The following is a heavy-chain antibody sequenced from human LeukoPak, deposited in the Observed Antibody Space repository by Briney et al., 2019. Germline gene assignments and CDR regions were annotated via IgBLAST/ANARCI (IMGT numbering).Heavy chain of an antibody. D-gene: IGHD2-2*02. Sequence: GGSLRLSCAASGFTFSSYDMHWVRQATGKGLEWVSAIGTAGDTYYPGSVKGRFTISRENAKNSLYLQMNSLRAGDTAVNYCAREDCSSTSCYMDYWGQGTLVTVSS. V-gene: IGHV3-13*01. CDR3: AREDCSSTSCYMDY. CDR2: IGTAGDT. J-gene: IGHJ4*02. CDR1: GFTFSSYD.